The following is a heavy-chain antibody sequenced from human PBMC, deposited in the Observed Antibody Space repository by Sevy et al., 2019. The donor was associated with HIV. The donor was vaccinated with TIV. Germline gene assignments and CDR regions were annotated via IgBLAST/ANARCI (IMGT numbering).Heavy chain of an antibody. D-gene: IGHD1-26*01. CDR1: GGSITSLY. Sequence: SETLSLTCTVSGGSITSLYWNWIRQPPGKGLEWIANIYYNGHINYNPCLKSRVTLSPDTSKNQFSLRLSSVTAAETAMYYCAGENAWGRGYSWGQGTLVTVSS. V-gene: IGHV4-59*08. CDR2: IYYNGHI. CDR3: AGENAWGRGYS. J-gene: IGHJ4*02.